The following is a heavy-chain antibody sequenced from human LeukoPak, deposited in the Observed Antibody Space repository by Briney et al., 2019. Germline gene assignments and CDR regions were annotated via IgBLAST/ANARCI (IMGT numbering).Heavy chain of an antibody. CDR1: GGSISSSSYY. Sequence: SETLSLTCTVSGGSISSSSYYWGWIRQPPGKGLEWIGSIYYSGSTYYNPSLKSRVTISVDTSKNQFSLKLSSVTAADPAMYYCAKSGGYGLIDYWGQGTRVTVSS. J-gene: IGHJ4*02. CDR2: IYYSGST. CDR3: AKSGGYGLIDY. D-gene: IGHD1-26*01. V-gene: IGHV4-39*07.